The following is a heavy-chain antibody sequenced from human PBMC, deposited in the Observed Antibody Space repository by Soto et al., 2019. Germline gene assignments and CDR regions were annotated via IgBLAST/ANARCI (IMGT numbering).Heavy chain of an antibody. J-gene: IGHJ5*02. CDR1: GFTFSSYG. CDR3: ARESRFLEWLSLNWFDP. Sequence: GGSLRLSCAASGFTFSSYGMHWVRQAPGKGLEWVAVIWYDGSTIYYADSVKGRFTISRDNAKNSLYLQMNSLRDEDTAVYYCARESRFLEWLSLNWFDPWGQGTLLTVSS. V-gene: IGHV3-33*01. D-gene: IGHD3-3*01. CDR2: IWYDGSTI.